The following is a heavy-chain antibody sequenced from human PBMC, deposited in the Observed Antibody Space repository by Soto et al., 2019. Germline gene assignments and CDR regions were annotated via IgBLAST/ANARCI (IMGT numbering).Heavy chain of an antibody. Sequence: EVQLLESGGGLVQPGGSLRLSCAASGFTFSSYAMSWVRQAPGKGLEWVSAISGSGGSTYYADSVKGRFTISRDNSKNTLYLQMNSLRAEDTAVYYCAKDYCSGGSCYDYGMDVCGHGTTVTVSS. D-gene: IGHD2-15*01. V-gene: IGHV3-23*01. J-gene: IGHJ6*02. CDR3: AKDYCSGGSCYDYGMDV. CDR2: ISGSGGST. CDR1: GFTFSSYA.